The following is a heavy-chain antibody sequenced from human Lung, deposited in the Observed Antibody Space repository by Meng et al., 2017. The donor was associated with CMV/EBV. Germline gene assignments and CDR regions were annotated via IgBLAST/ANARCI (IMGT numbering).Heavy chain of an antibody. CDR1: DYSFTSYG. D-gene: IGHD3-9*01. CDR2: INTYNGNT. Sequence: AXVXVSCKASDYSFTSYGITWVRQAPGQGLEWMGWINTYNGNTNYTQKFQGRVTMTTDTSTSTAYMELRSLRSDDRAVYYCARSITIFQIDYWGQGTLVTVSS. V-gene: IGHV1-18*01. CDR3: ARSITIFQIDY. J-gene: IGHJ4*02.